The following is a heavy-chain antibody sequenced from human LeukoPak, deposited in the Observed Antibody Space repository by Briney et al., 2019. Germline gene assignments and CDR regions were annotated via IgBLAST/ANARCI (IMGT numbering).Heavy chain of an antibody. J-gene: IGHJ6*02. CDR3: ATRPYYYGSGFHGMDV. CDR2: IYYSGSS. D-gene: IGHD3-10*01. V-gene: IGHV4-39*07. CDR1: GGSISSSSYY. Sequence: SETLSLTCTVSGGSISSSSYYWGWIRQPPGKGLEWIGSIYYSGSSYYNPSLESRVTISVDTSKNQFSLKMSSVTAADTAMYFCATRPYYYGSGFHGMDVWGQGTTVTVSS.